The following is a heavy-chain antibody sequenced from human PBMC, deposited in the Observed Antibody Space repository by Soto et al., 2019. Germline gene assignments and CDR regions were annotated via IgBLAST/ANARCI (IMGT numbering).Heavy chain of an antibody. V-gene: IGHV4-34*01. CDR3: ARGSSWIRKYYFDY. CDR2: INHSGST. CDR1: GGSFSGYY. D-gene: IGHD5-18*01. Sequence: ETLSLTCAVYGGSFSGYYWSWIRQPPGKGLEWIGEINHSGSTNYNPSLKSRVTISVDTSKNQFSLKLSSVTAADTAVYYCARGSSWIRKYYFDYWGQGTLVTVSS. J-gene: IGHJ4*02.